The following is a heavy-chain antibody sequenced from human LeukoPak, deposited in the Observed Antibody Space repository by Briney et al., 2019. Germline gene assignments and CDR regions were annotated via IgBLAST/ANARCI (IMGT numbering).Heavy chain of an antibody. V-gene: IGHV3-30*03. CDR2: ISYDGSNK. D-gene: IGHD3-3*01. CDR1: GFTFSSYG. CDR3: ARGSGVTIFGVVIPLDV. J-gene: IGHJ6*02. Sequence: GGSLRLSCAASGFTFSSYGMHWVRQAPGKGLEWVAVISYDGSNKYYADSVKGRFTISRDNSKNTLYLQMNSLRAEDTAVYYCARGSGVTIFGVVIPLDVWGQGTTVTVSS.